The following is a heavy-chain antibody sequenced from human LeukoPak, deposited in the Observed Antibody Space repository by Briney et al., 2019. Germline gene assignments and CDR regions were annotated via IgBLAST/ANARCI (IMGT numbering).Heavy chain of an antibody. CDR1: GGTFSSYA. V-gene: IGHV1-69*04. CDR2: IIPILGIA. CDR3: ALWSGYSEVYYYYGMDV. Sequence: APVKVSCKASGGTFSSYAISWVRQAPGQGLEWMGRIIPILGIANYAQKFQGRVTITADKSTSTAYMELSSLRSEDTAVYYCALWSGYSEVYYYYGMDVWGQGTTVTVSS. J-gene: IGHJ6*02. D-gene: IGHD3-3*01.